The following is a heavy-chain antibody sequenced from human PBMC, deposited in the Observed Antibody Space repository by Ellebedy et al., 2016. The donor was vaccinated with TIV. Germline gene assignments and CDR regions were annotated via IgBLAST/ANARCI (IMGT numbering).Heavy chain of an antibody. CDR1: GHVFTTYG. J-gene: IGHJ6*02. Sequence: ASVKVSXKGSGHVFTTYGFHWVRQAPGQGPEWIGWINTGNGNTKYSHIFHDRVTITTDTSASTTYMELRSLRFEDTAIYFCATRQWVDPMDVWGPGTTIIVSS. D-gene: IGHD6-19*01. CDR2: INTGNGNT. CDR3: ATRQWVDPMDV. V-gene: IGHV1-3*04.